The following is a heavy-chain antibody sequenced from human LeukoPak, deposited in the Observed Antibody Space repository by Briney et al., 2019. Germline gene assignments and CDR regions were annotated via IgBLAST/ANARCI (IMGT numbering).Heavy chain of an antibody. Sequence: SETLSLTCTVSGGSMNDYYWPWVRQPPGRGLEWIGYIFDIGNTNYNPSLKSRVTILLDTSKNQFSLRLNSVTAADTAVYYCAKGMMPDWFDPWGQGTLVTVSP. D-gene: IGHD2-2*01. V-gene: IGHV4-59*01. CDR1: GGSMNDYY. CDR2: IFDIGNT. CDR3: AKGMMPDWFDP. J-gene: IGHJ5*02.